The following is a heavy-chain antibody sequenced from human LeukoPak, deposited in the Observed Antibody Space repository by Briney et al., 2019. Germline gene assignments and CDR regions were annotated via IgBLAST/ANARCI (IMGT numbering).Heavy chain of an antibody. Sequence: GESLKISCKGSGYNFTIYWIGWVRQMPGKGLEWMGIIYPGDSDTRYRPSFQGHVTISADKSISTAYLQWSSLKASDTAMYYCVRQGGSYWENHFDFWGQGTLVTVSS. CDR1: GYNFTIYW. D-gene: IGHD1-26*01. V-gene: IGHV5-51*01. J-gene: IGHJ4*02. CDR3: VRQGGSYWENHFDF. CDR2: IYPGDSDT.